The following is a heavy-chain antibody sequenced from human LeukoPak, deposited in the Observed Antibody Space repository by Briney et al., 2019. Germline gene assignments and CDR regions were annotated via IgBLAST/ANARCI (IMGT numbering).Heavy chain of an antibody. CDR1: GFTFSSYS. CDR2: ISGSSRPI. V-gene: IGHV3-48*01. J-gene: IGHJ1*01. CDR3: ARGVPVQH. Sequence: HPGGSLRLSCAASGFTFSSYSMNWVRQAPGRGLEWVSYISGSSRPIYYADSVKGRFTISRDNAKNSLYPQMNSLRAEDTAVYYCARGVPVQHWGQGTLVTVSS. D-gene: IGHD3-10*01.